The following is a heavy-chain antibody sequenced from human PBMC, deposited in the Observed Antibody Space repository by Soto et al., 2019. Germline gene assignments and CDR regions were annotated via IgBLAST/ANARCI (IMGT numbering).Heavy chain of an antibody. D-gene: IGHD2-15*01. CDR3: ARGDREDIAVVIGVRPGEYGVDV. V-gene: IGHV3-30-3*01. J-gene: IGHJ6*02. Sequence: QVQLVESGGGVVQPGRSLRLSCAASGFTFSSYAMHWVRQAPGKGLECVAVISHDGSNRFYRDYVKGRFSISRDNSKNTLHLQIDGLKYEHTAVYYCARGDREDIAVVIGVRPGEYGVDVWGQGTTVTVSS. CDR1: GFTFSSYA. CDR2: ISHDGSNR.